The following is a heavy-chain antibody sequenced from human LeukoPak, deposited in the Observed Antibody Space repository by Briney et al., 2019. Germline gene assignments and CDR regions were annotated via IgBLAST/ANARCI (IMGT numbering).Heavy chain of an antibody. J-gene: IGHJ3*02. Sequence: GESLKISCKSSGYSFTSYWIAWVRQMPGKGLEWMGILYPVDSDTRYSPSFQGQVTISADRSITTAYLQWSSLKASDTAMYYCARLYLPYTSAWYGSAFDIWGQGTMVTVSS. CDR2: LYPVDSDT. V-gene: IGHV5-51*01. CDR1: GYSFTSYW. CDR3: ARLYLPYTSAWYGSAFDI. D-gene: IGHD6-13*01.